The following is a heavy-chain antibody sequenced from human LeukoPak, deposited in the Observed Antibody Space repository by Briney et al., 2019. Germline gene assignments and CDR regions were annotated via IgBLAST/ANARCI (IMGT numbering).Heavy chain of an antibody. D-gene: IGHD3-10*01. J-gene: IGHJ5*02. CDR2: ISGSGGST. CDR3: AKTVITMVRGIIVGPNWFDP. CDR1: GFTFSSYA. Sequence: PGGSLRLSCAASGFTFSSYAMSWVRQAPGRGLEWASTISGSGGSTYYVDSVKGRFTISRDNSKNTLHLQMNSLRAEDTAVYYCAKTVITMVRGIIVGPNWFDPWGQGTLVTISS. V-gene: IGHV3-23*01.